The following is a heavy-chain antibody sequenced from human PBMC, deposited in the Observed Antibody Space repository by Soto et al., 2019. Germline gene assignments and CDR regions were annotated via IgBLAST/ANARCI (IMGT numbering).Heavy chain of an antibody. CDR2: IIPVFVAA. Sequence: QVQLVQSGAEVKKPGSSVRVSCKASGATLNTFVNYGITWVRQAPGQGLEWMGGIIPVFVAAIHAQKFQGRGTISADESTTTVNMELSSLRSEDTAVYYCARGAPTKTPVLMYAALEIWGQGTIVTVSS. V-gene: IGHV1-69*12. CDR3: ARGAPTKTPVLMYAALEI. CDR1: GATLNTFVNYG. D-gene: IGHD2-8*01. J-gene: IGHJ3*02.